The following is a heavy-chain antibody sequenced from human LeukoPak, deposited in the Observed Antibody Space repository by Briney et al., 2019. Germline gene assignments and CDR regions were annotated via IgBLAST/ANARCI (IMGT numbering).Heavy chain of an antibody. CDR3: TRDLLVGRNY. J-gene: IGHJ4*02. D-gene: IGHD6-19*01. CDR2: INSDGSST. CDR1: GFTFSNAW. Sequence: GGSLRLSCAASGFTFSNAWMSWVRQAPGKGLEWVGRINSDGSSTIYADSVKGRFTISRDNAKNTLYMQMNSLRAEDTAVYYCTRDLLVGRNYWGQGTLVTVSS. V-gene: IGHV3-74*01.